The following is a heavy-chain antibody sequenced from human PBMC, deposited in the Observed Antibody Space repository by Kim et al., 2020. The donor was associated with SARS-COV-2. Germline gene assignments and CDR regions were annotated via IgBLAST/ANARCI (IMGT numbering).Heavy chain of an antibody. J-gene: IGHJ4*02. CDR3: AREGGRGPQQPFDY. CDR2: IYTSGST. Sequence: SETLSLTCTVSGGSISSGSYYWSWIRQAAGKGLEWIGRIYTSGSTNYNPSLKSRVTISVDTSKNQFSLKLSSVTAADTAVYYCAREGGRGPQQPFDYWGQGTLVTVSS. CDR1: GGSISSGSYY. D-gene: IGHD6-13*01. V-gene: IGHV4-61*02.